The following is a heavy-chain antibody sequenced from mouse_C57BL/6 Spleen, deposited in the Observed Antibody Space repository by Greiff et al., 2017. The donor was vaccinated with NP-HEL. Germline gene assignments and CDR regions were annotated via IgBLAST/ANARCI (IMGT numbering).Heavy chain of an antibody. Sequence: EVKVEESGGGLVKPGGSLKLSCAASGFTFSSYAMSWVRQTPEKRLEWVATISDGGSYTYYPDNVKGRFTISRDNAKNNLYLQMSHLKSEDTAMYYCARDQGISYGYFDYWGQGTTLTVSS. J-gene: IGHJ2*01. CDR1: GFTFSSYA. V-gene: IGHV5-4*01. CDR2: ISDGGSYT. D-gene: IGHD1-1*01. CDR3: ARDQGISYGYFDY.